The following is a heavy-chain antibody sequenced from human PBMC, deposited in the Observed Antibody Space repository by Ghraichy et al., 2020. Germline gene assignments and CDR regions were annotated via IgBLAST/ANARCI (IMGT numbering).Heavy chain of an antibody. CDR3: AREEHYYDSSGWKWVHAFDI. CDR1: GFTFSSYA. CDR2: ISYDGSNK. J-gene: IGHJ3*02. D-gene: IGHD3-22*01. Sequence: GGSLRLSCAASGFTFSSYAMHWVRQAPGKGLEWVAVISYDGSNKYYADSVKGRFTISRDNSKNTLYLQMNSLRAEDTAVYYCAREEHYYDSSGWKWVHAFDIWGQGTMVTVSS. V-gene: IGHV3-30-3*01.